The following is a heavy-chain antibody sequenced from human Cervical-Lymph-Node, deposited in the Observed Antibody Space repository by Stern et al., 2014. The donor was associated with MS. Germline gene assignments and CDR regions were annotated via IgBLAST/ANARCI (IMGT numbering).Heavy chain of an antibody. CDR2: INPNSGDS. CDR1: GYTFTAYY. V-gene: IGHV1-2*06. J-gene: IGHJ4*02. CDR3: ATLTHGMLFDN. D-gene: IGHD1-1*01. Sequence: QVQLVQSGAEVKKPGASVKVSCEASGYTFTAYYMHWVRQAPGQGLEWMGHINPNSGDSQYAQKFQGRVTMTRDTSINTAYMDLSSLRSDDTAVYYCATLTHGMLFDNWGQGTLVTVSS.